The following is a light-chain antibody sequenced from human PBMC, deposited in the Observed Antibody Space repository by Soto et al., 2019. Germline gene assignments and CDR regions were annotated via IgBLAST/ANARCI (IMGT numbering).Light chain of an antibody. Sequence: DIQMTQSASSLSASVGDRVTMTFQASQDVSNYLNWYQQKLGKAPKLLIYDASNLETGVPSRFSGSGSGTYFSFTISSLQPEDFATYYCQQYSNLITFGQGTRLEIK. CDR3: QQYSNLIT. CDR1: QDVSNY. CDR2: DAS. J-gene: IGKJ5*01. V-gene: IGKV1-33*01.